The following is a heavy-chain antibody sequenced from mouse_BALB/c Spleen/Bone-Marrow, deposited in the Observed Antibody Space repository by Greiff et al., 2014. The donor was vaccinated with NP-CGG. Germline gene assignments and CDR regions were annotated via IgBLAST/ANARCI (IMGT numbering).Heavy chain of an antibody. D-gene: IGHD2-4*01. Sequence: VHVKQSGAELVRSGASVKLSCTASGFNIKDYYMHWVKQRPEQGLEWIGRIDPENGDTEYAPKFQGKATMTADTSSNTAYLQFSSLTSEDTAVYYCNARGDYDFDYFDYWGQGTTLTVSS. CDR1: GFNIKDYY. CDR2: IDPENGDT. CDR3: NARGDYDFDYFDY. J-gene: IGHJ2*01. V-gene: IGHV14-4*02.